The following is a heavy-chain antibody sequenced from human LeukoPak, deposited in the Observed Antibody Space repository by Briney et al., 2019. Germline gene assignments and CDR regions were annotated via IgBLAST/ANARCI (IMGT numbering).Heavy chain of an antibody. J-gene: IGHJ4*02. CDR2: IFYTGST. V-gene: IGHV4-59*12. Sequence: SETLSLTCTVSGGSISSYYWSWIRQPPGKGLEWIGYIFYTGSTNYNPSLKSRVTISVDTSKNQFSLKLSSVTAADTAVYYCARGTHRGAMLDYWGQGTLVTVSS. CDR1: GGSISSYY. CDR3: ARGTHRGAMLDY. D-gene: IGHD3-16*01.